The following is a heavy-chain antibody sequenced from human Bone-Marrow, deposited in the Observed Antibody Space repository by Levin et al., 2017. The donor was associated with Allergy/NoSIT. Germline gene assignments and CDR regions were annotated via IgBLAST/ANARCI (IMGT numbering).Heavy chain of an antibody. V-gene: IGHV4-59*01. CDR2: IYYSGST. J-gene: IGHJ3*02. CDR1: GGSISSYY. D-gene: IGHD6-13*01. CDR3: ARKKGIAAAGTDAFDI. Sequence: SGGSLRLSCTVSGGSISSYYWSWIRQPPGKGLEWIGYIYYSGSTNYNPSLKSRVTISVDTSKNQFSLKLSSVTAADTAVYYCARKKGIAAAGTDAFDIWGQGTMVTVSS.